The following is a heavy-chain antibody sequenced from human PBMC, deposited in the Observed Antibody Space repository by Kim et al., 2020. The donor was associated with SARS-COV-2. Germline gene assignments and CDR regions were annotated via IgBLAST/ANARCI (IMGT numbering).Heavy chain of an antibody. Sequence: SETLSLTCAVYGGSFSGYYWSWIRQPPGKGLEWIGEINHSGSTNYNPSLKSRVTISLDTSKNQFSLKLSSVTAADTAVYYCARDKDSSIIARSNWFDHWGQGTLVTVSS. CDR1: GGSFSGYY. CDR2: INHSGST. J-gene: IGHJ5*01. CDR3: ARDKDSSIIARSNWFDH. D-gene: IGHD6-6*01. V-gene: IGHV4-34*01.